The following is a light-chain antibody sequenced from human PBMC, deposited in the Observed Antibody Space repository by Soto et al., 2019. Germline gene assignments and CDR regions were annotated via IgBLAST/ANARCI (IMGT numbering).Light chain of an antibody. CDR1: SGHSNYA. J-gene: IGLJ1*01. CDR2: VNSDGSH. V-gene: IGLV4-69*01. Sequence: QPVLTQSPSASASRGASVKLTCTLSSGHSNYAIAWHQQQPEKGPRYLMKVNSDGSHRKGDGIPDRFSGSSSGAQRYLTISSLQSEDEADYYCQTWGTGIRVFGTGTKLTVL. CDR3: QTWGTGIRV.